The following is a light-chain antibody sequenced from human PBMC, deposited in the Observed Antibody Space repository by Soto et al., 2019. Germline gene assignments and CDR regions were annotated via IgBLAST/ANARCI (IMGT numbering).Light chain of an antibody. CDR3: LHRMNWPLT. J-gene: IGKJ5*01. CDR2: DAS. CDR1: ETVSSY. V-gene: IGKV3-11*01. Sequence: SPGDRATLSCRASETVSSYLLWYQQKPGQDPRLLIYDASERATGIPARFSGSGSETDFTLTISSLEPEDFGVYYCLHRMNWPLTLGQGTRLEI.